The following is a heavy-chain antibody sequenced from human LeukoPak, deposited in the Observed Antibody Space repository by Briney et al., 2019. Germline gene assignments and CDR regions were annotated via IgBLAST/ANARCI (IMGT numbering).Heavy chain of an antibody. V-gene: IGHV4-4*08. CDR1: GGPFSNYY. D-gene: IGHD6-25*01. CDR3: ARSRGLAVAATVIDY. J-gene: IGHJ4*02. Sequence: PSETLSLICTVSGGPFSNYYWTWIRQSPGQGLEWIGYVYTSGITDYNPSLNKRLTISLDTSQNQFSLRLSSMTAADTDVYYCARSRGLAVAATVIDYWGQGTRVIVSS. CDR2: VYTSGIT.